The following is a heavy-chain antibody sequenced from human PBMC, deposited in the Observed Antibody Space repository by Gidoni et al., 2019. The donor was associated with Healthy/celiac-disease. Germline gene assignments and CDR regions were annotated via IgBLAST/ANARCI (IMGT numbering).Heavy chain of an antibody. V-gene: IGHV3-30*01. CDR3: ARDADVDTADAPLDY. CDR2: ISYDGSNK. J-gene: IGHJ4*02. CDR1: GLTFSSYA. Sequence: QVQPVESGGGVVQPGRSMRLSCDASGLTFSSYAMHWVRQAPGKGLEWVAVISYDGSNKYYADSVKGRFTISRDNSKNTLYLQMNSLRAEDTAVYYCARDADVDTADAPLDYWGQGTLVTVSS. D-gene: IGHD5-18*01.